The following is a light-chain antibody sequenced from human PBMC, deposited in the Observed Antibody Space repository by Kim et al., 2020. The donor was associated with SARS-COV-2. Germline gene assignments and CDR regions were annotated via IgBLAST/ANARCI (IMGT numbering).Light chain of an antibody. Sequence: SASVGDRVTITCRASQDITNFLAWFQQKPGKAPKSLIYAASSLQSGVPSRFYGSGSGTDFALTINNLQPEDFATYYCQHYNSYPYTFGQGTKLEIK. CDR3: QHYNSYPYT. CDR1: QDITNF. J-gene: IGKJ2*01. V-gene: IGKV1-16*01. CDR2: AAS.